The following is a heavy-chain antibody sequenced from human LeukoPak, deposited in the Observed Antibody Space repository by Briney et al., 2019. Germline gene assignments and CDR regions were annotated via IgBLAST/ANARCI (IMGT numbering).Heavy chain of an antibody. CDR1: GGTFTSNA. V-gene: IGHV1-69*05. Sequence: ASVKVSCKASGGTFTSNAISWVRQAPGQGPEWMGGIIPIFGTANYAQKFQGRVTITTDESTSTAYMELSSLRSEDTAVYYCARVSTSVDTAIDYWGQGTLVTVSS. CDR3: ARVSTSVDTAIDY. CDR2: IIPIFGTA. D-gene: IGHD5-18*01. J-gene: IGHJ4*02.